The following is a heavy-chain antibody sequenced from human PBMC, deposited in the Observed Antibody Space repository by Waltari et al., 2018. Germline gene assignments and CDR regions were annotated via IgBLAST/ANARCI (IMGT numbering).Heavy chain of an antibody. Sequence: QVQLVQSGAEVKKPGASVKVSCKASGYTFTSYYMPWVRQAPGPGLEWMGIINPSGGSTSYAQKFQGRVTMTRDTSTSTVYMELSSLRSEDTAVYYCARDLAHYDILTGYYSYYYGMDVWGQGTTVTVSS. J-gene: IGHJ6*02. D-gene: IGHD3-9*01. CDR3: ARDLAHYDILTGYYSYYYGMDV. V-gene: IGHV1-46*01. CDR2: INPSGGST. CDR1: GYTFTSYY.